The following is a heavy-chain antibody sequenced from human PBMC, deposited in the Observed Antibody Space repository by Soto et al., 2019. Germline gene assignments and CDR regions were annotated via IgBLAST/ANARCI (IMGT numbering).Heavy chain of an antibody. J-gene: IGHJ4*02. V-gene: IGHV4-39*02. D-gene: IGHD3-16*01. CDR3: ARLKSSSAASNYGGGFFDY. Sequence: QLQLQESGPGLVKPSETLSLTCTVSGDSISDTSYFWGWIRQPPGKVLEWIGSVFFSGTAYYNSSLESRVTISVDTSKNLFSLKLISVAAADWAVYYCARLKSSSAASNYGGGFFDYWGRATLVTVSS. CDR1: GDSISDTSYF. CDR2: VFFSGTA.